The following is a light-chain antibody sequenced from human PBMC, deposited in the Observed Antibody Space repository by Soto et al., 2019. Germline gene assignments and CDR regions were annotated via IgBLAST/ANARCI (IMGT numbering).Light chain of an antibody. CDR2: WAS. CDR3: QQYYSTPT. Sequence: DIAMTQSPDSLPVSLGERATINCKSSQSVLSSSNNKNYLAWYQQKPGQPPKLLIYWASTRESGVPDRFSGSGSGTDFTLTISSLQAEDVAVYYCQQYYSTPTFGQGTKLEIK. CDR1: QSVLSSSNNKNY. J-gene: IGKJ2*01. V-gene: IGKV4-1*01.